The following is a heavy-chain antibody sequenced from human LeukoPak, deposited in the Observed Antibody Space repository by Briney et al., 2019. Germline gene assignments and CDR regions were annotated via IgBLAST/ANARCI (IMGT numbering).Heavy chain of an antibody. V-gene: IGHV3-74*01. Sequence: PGGSLRLSCAASGFTFSSYWMRWVRQVPGKGLVWVSRINSDGSSTSYADSVKGRFTISRDNAKNTLYVQMNSLRAEDTAVYYCSTGSRHAFDIWGRGTMVTVSS. CDR2: INSDGSST. J-gene: IGHJ3*02. D-gene: IGHD1-14*01. CDR3: STGSRHAFDI. CDR1: GFTFSSYW.